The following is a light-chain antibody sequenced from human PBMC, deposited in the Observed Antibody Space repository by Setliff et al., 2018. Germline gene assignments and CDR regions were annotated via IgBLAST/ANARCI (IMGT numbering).Light chain of an antibody. CDR2: DTY. V-gene: IGLV7-43*01. CDR3: LLYFSGTYV. J-gene: IGLJ1*01. CDR1: TGAVTSGFY. Sequence: QAVVTQEPSLTVSPGGTVTLTSSSSTGAVTSGFYPNWFQQKPGQAPKSLIYDTYNKYSWTPARFSGSLLGGKAVLTLSGVQPEDEADYYCLLYFSGTYVFGTGTKVTVL.